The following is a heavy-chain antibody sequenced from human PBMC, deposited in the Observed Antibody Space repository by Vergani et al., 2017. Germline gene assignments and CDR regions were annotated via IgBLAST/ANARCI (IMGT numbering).Heavy chain of an antibody. CDR1: GGSFSGYY. V-gene: IGHV3-15*01. CDR2: IKSKTDGGTT. Sequence: VQLQQWGAGLLKPSETLSLTCAVYGGSFSGYYWSWIRQPPGKGLEWVGRIKSKTDGGTTDYAAPVKGRFTISRDDSKNTLYLQMNSLKTEDTAVYYCTTVMGYGSGSPDEVDYWGQGTLVTVSS. CDR3: TTVMGYGSGSPDEVDY. D-gene: IGHD3-10*01. J-gene: IGHJ4*02.